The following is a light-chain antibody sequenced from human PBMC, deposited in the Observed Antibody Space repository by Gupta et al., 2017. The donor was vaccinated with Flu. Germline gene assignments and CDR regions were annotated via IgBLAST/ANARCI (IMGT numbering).Light chain of an antibody. V-gene: IGKV1-5*03. CDR1: QSVGSY. CDR2: KAS. Sequence: DIQVTQSPSPLSASAGDRVTITCRASQSVGSYLAWYQQKPGKAPKLLINKASNLESGVSSRFSGRGSGTEFTFTISSLQPDDFATYYCQQYDAYPWSFGQGTTVEIK. CDR3: QQYDAYPWS. J-gene: IGKJ1*01.